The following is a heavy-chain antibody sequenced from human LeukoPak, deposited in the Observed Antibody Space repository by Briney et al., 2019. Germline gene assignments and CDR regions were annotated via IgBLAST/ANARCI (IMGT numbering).Heavy chain of an antibody. J-gene: IGHJ6*02. CDR2: RSPHNGVT. Sequence: GSSVTVSCKASGYTFTDYSDYYIHWVRQAPGQGLEWMGWRSPHNGVTNYAQNFQGRVTMTRDTSISTAYMALSSLKFDDTAVYYCARSRGSGSWSTYYGMDVWGQGTTVTVSS. D-gene: IGHD3-10*01. CDR3: ARSRGSGSWSTYYGMDV. V-gene: IGHV1-2*02. CDR1: GYTFTDYSDYY.